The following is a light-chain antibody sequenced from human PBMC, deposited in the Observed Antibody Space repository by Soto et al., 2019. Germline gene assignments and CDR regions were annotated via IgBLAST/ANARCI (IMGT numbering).Light chain of an antibody. Sequence: EIVMTQSPATLSVSPGERATLSCRASQSVSSNLAWYQQKPGQAPRLLIYGASTRATGIPARFSGSGSGTEFTLTISSLPSEAFAVYYCQHYNNWWTFGQGTKVQIK. CDR1: QSVSSN. J-gene: IGKJ1*01. CDR2: GAS. V-gene: IGKV3-15*01. CDR3: QHYNNWWT.